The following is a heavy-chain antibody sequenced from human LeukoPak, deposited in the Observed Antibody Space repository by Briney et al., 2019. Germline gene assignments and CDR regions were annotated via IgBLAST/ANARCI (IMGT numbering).Heavy chain of an antibody. J-gene: IGHJ4*02. CDR2: ILGSGGGT. CDR1: GFSFSNYA. Sequence: GGSLILSCAASGFSFSNYAMSWVRQAPGEGLEWVSGILGSGGGTFYADSVKGRFTISRDNSENTLFLQMNSLRAEDTAVYYCAKDETISGVNYFYYWGQGTLVTVSS. V-gene: IGHV3-23*01. CDR3: AKDETISGVNYFYY. D-gene: IGHD3-3*01.